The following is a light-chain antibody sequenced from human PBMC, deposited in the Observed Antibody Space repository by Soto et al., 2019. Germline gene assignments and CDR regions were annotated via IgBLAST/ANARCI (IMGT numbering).Light chain of an antibody. CDR2: KAS. V-gene: IGKV1-5*03. CDR3: QQYNSYPFT. J-gene: IGKJ3*01. CDR1: QSISSW. Sequence: DIQMTQSPSTLSASVGDRVTITCRASQSISSWLAWYQQKPGKAPKLLIYKASSLESGVPSRFSGSGSGTEFILTISSLQPDDFATYYSQQYNSYPFTFGPGTKVDIK.